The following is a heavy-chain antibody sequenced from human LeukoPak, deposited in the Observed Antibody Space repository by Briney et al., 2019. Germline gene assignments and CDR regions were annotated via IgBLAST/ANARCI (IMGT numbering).Heavy chain of an antibody. V-gene: IGHV4-39*01. J-gene: IGHJ4*02. Sequence: PSETLSLTCTVSGGSISSSNYYWAWIRQPPGKGLELIGNIYYSGSTYYNPSLKSRVTMSVDTSKNQFSLKLKSVTAADTAVFYCARFLYCSTTSCYLSFDYWGQGTLVIVSS. CDR1: GGSISSSNYY. D-gene: IGHD2-2*01. CDR2: IYYSGST. CDR3: ARFLYCSTTSCYLSFDY.